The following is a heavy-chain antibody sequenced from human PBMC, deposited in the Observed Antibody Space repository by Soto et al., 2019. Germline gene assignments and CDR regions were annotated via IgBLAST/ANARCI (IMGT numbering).Heavy chain of an antibody. CDR1: SGPSRSHN. Sequence: QVQLQQSGPGLVKPSETLSLTCTVSSGPSRSHNWGWIRQSPGRGLEWIGYVYDTGSTSYNPSLEGRVIISADTSTNHISLTLSSVTAADTAVYYCVRQGIGALHGLVAVWGQGSTVSVSS. CDR3: VRQGIGALHGLVAV. V-gene: IGHV4-59*08. J-gene: IGHJ6*02. D-gene: IGHD3-10*01. CDR2: VYDTGST.